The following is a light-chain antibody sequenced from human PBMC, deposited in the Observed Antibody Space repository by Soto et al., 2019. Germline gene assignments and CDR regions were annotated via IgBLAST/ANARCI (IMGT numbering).Light chain of an antibody. CDR2: DAS. J-gene: IGKJ1*01. Sequence: DIQITQSPSTLSASVGDRVTISCRASQTISSWLAWYQQRPGKAPKLLIYDASSLESGVPSRFSGSGSGTEFTLTISSLQPDDFATYYCQQHNSYPWTFGQGTKV. V-gene: IGKV1-5*01. CDR1: QTISSW. CDR3: QQHNSYPWT.